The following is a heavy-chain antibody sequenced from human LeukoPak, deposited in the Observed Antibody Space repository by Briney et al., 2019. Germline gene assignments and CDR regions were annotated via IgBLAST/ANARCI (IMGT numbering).Heavy chain of an antibody. CDR1: GGSLSSYY. CDR3: ARDQEYSGSYYRYFDY. CDR2: IYSRGLTRGST. J-gene: IGHJ4*02. D-gene: IGHD1-26*01. Sequence: PSGTLSLTCTVSGGSLSSYYWSWIRQPPGKGLEWIGYIYSRGLTRGSTNYNPSLKSRVTISVDTSKNQFSLKLSSVTAADTAVYYCARDQEYSGSYYRYFDYWGQGALVTVSS. V-gene: IGHV4-59*01.